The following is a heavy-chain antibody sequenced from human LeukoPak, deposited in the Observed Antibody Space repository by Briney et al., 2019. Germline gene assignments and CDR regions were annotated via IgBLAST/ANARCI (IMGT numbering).Heavy chain of an antibody. V-gene: IGHV3-53*01. CDR2: IFSNGDT. CDR3: TRDQMNY. Sequence: GGSLRLCCTASEFTVSRNYMLWVRQAPGKGLEWVSLIFSNGDTHYADSVKGRFTISRDTSKNTVSLQMNSLGVEDTAMYYCTRDQMNYWGQGTLVTVSS. J-gene: IGHJ4*02. CDR1: EFTVSRNY. D-gene: IGHD5-24*01.